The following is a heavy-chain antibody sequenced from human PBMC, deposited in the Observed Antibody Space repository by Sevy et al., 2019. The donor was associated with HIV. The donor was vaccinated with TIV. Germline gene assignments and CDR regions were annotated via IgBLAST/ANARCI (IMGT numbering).Heavy chain of an antibody. Sequence: SETLSLTCTVSGDSISGYYWNWIRQPPGKGLEWIGYLYYSGRTNYNPSLKSRVTISVDTSKIQFSLKLTSLTAADTAVYYCARGAPNYYYGMDVWGQGTTVTVSS. V-gene: IGHV4-59*01. D-gene: IGHD3-16*01. J-gene: IGHJ6*02. CDR1: GDSISGYY. CDR3: ARGAPNYYYGMDV. CDR2: LYYSGRT.